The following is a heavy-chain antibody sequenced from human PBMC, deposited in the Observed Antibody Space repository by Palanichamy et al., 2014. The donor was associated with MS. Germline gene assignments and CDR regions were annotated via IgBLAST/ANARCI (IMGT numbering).Heavy chain of an antibody. CDR1: GYSFTSYW. CDR3: ASLMITFGGVIDPLDM. V-gene: IGHV5-10-1*03. CDR2: IDPSDSYT. D-gene: IGHD3-16*01. Sequence: EVQLVQSGAEVKKPGESLRISCRGSGYSFTSYWINWVRQMPRKGLEWMGRIDPSDSYTNYSPSFQGHVTLSVDKSINTAYLQWSTLKASDTAMYYCASLMITFGGVIDPLDMWGQGTMVAVSA. J-gene: IGHJ3*02.